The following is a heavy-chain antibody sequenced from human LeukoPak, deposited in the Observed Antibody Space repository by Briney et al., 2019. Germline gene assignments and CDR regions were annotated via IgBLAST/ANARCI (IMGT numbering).Heavy chain of an antibody. J-gene: IGHJ4*02. CDR2: IKQDGSEK. D-gene: IGHD6-19*01. Sequence: GGSLRLSCAASGFTFSSYSMSWVRQAPGKGLEWVANIKQDGSEKYYVDSVKGRFTISRDNAKNSLYLQMNSLRAEDTAVYYCARDENIAVAGTPADYGGQGTLVTVSS. V-gene: IGHV3-7*01. CDR1: GFTFSSYS. CDR3: ARDENIAVAGTPADY.